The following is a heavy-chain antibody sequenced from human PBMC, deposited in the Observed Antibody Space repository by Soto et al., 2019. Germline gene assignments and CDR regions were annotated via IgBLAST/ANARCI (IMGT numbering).Heavy chain of an antibody. J-gene: IGHJ3*02. V-gene: IGHV1-18*01. D-gene: IGHD3-16*02. CDR1: GYTFSSYG. Sequence: ASVKVSCKASGYTFSSYGSSWVRQAPGQGLEWMGWISAYNNNTNYAQKLQGRVTMTTDTSTSTAYMELRSLRSDDTAVYYCARDVMITFGGVIVSPDAFDIWGQGTMVTVSS. CDR2: ISAYNNNT. CDR3: ARDVMITFGGVIVSPDAFDI.